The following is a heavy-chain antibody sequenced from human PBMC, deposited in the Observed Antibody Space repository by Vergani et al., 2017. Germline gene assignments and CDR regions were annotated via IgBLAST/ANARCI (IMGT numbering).Heavy chain of an antibody. D-gene: IGHD2-21*01. V-gene: IGHV3-23*01. J-gene: IGHJ3*02. CDR2: ISGSGGST. CDR1: GFTFNHYA. Sequence: EVQLLESGGDLVQPGGSLRLSCAASGFTFNHYAMNWVRQAPGKGLEWVSGISGSGGSTYYAGSVKGRFTISRDSSKNTLYLQMNSLRAEDTAVYYCARDFPPYCGGDCYSGNAFDIWGQGTMVTVSS. CDR3: ARDFPPYCGGDCYSGNAFDI.